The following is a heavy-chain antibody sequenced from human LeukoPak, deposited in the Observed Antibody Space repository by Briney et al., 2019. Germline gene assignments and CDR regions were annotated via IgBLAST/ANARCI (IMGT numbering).Heavy chain of an antibody. CDR1: GGSISSYY. CDR2: IYTSGST. V-gene: IGHV4-4*07. CDR3: ARDYYYASSGYYYYYYYIDV. Sequence: SXTLSLTCTVSGGSISSYYWSWVRQPAGKGLEWIGRIYTSGSTNYNPSLKRRVTISVEKYKKKFSQKQSSIHAADTAVYYCARDYYYASSGYYYYYYYIDVWGKGTTVTVSS. J-gene: IGHJ6*03. D-gene: IGHD3-22*01.